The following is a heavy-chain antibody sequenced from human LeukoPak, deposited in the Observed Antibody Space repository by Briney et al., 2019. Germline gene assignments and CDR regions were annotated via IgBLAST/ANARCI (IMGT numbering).Heavy chain of an antibody. J-gene: IGHJ4*02. D-gene: IGHD6-19*01. V-gene: IGHV3-23*01. CDR1: GFTFNSYA. Sequence: PGGSLRLSCAASGFTFNSYAMSWVRQAPGKGLEWVSDISGSGGSTYSADSVKGRFTISRDNSKNTLYLQMNSLRAEDTAVYYCAKRAVAGAYFDYWGQGTLVTVSS. CDR2: ISGSGGST. CDR3: AKRAVAGAYFDY.